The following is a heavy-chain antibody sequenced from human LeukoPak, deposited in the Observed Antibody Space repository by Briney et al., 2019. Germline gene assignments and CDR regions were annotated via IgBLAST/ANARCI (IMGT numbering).Heavy chain of an antibody. V-gene: IGHV4-59*04. CDR1: GGSISSYY. Sequence: SETLSLTCTVSGGSISSYYWSWIRQPPGKGLEWIGYTYYSGSTYYNPSLKSRVTISVDTSKNQFSLKLSSVTAADTAVYYCARLYCSGGSCYVDYWGQGTLVTVSS. J-gene: IGHJ4*02. D-gene: IGHD2-15*01. CDR3: ARLYCSGGSCYVDY. CDR2: TYYSGST.